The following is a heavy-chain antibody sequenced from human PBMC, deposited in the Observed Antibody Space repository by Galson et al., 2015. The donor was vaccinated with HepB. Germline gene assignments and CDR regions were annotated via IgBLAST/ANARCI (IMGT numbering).Heavy chain of an antibody. D-gene: IGHD6-25*01. CDR2: INPDSGDR. J-gene: IGHJ3*02. CDR3: AREGPSAADAFDI. V-gene: IGHV1-2*04. Sequence: SVKVSCKASGYTFTGYYLHWVRQAPGQGLEWMGWINPDSGDRNYAQNFQGWVTMTRGTSISTAYMELSRLKSDDTAVYYCAREGPSAADAFDIWGQGTMVTVSS. CDR1: GYTFTGYY.